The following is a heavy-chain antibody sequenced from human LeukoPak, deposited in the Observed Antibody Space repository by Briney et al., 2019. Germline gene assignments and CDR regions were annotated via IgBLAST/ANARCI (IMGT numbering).Heavy chain of an antibody. CDR2: ISSNGDFI. CDR3: AREGINYYGSGSYHWFDP. Sequence: GGSLRLSCAGYGFTFSTYAMNWVRQAPGKGLEWVSSISSNGDFIKYADSVKGRFTISRDNAKNSLYLQMNSLRAEDTAVYYCAREGINYYGSGSYHWFDPWGQGTLVTVSS. J-gene: IGHJ5*02. V-gene: IGHV3-21*01. D-gene: IGHD3-10*01. CDR1: GFTFSTYA.